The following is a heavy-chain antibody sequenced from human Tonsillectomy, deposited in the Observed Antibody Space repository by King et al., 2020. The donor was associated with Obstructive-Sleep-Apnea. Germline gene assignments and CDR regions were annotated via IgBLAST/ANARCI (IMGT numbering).Heavy chain of an antibody. CDR2: IYPGDSDT. CDR1: RYSFTTYW. CDR3: ARPIGNIVGPTLSAFDI. V-gene: IGHV5-51*01. Sequence: VQLVESGAEVKKPGESLKISCKGSRYSFTTYWICWVRQMPGKGLEWMGIIYPGDSDTRYSPSFQGQVTISADKSISTAYLQWSSLKASDTAMYYCARPIGNIVGPTLSAFDIWGQGTMVTVSS. J-gene: IGHJ3*02. D-gene: IGHD1-26*01.